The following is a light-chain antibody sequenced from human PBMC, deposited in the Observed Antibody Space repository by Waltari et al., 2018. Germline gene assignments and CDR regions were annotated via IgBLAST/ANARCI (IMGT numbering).Light chain of an antibody. J-gene: IGKJ4*01. CDR3: QQYNSYSLLT. Sequence: DIQMTQSPSPLSASVGTRFTINCRASQCISNWLAWYQQKPGKAPKLLIYKASTLESGVPSMFSGSGSGTEFTLTISSLQPDDFATYYCQQYNSYSLLTFGGGTKVEIK. V-gene: IGKV1-5*03. CDR1: QCISNW. CDR2: KAS.